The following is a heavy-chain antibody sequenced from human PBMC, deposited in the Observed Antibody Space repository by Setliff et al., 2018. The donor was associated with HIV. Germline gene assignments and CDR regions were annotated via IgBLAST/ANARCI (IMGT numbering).Heavy chain of an antibody. J-gene: IGHJ6*03. Sequence: PSETLSLTCAVYGGSFSGYYWSWIRKPPGKGLEWIGEINHSGSTNYNPSLKSRVTISVDTSKNQFSLKLSSVTAADTAVYYCARGFGSSWGGNYYYYYMDVWGKGTTVTVSS. CDR3: ARGFGSSWGGNYYYYYMDV. V-gene: IGHV4-34*01. D-gene: IGHD6-13*01. CDR1: GGSFSGYY. CDR2: INHSGST.